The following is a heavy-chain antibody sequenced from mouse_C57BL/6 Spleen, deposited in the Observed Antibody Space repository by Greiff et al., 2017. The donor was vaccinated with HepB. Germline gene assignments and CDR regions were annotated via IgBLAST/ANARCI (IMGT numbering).Heavy chain of an antibody. CDR3: ARKVAVRWDY. V-gene: IGHV1-64*01. J-gene: IGHJ4*01. Sequence: QVQLQQSGAKLVKPGASVKLSCKASGYTFTSYWMHWVKQRPGQGLEWIGMIHPNSGSTNYNEKFKSKATLTVDKSSSTAYMQLSSLTSEDSAVYYCARKVAVRWDYWGQGTSVTVSS. CDR1: GYTFTSYW. CDR2: IHPNSGST. D-gene: IGHD1-1*02.